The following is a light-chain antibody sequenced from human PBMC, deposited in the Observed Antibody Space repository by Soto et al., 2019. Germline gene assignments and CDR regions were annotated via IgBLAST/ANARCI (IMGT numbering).Light chain of an antibody. CDR2: KAS. V-gene: IGKV1-5*03. CDR1: QTISSW. Sequence: DIQMTQSPSTLSGSVGDRVTITCRASQTISSWLAWYQQKPGKAPKLLIYKASTLKSGVPSRFSGSGSGTEFTLTINSLQPEDFATYYCQQYDNLPPYTFGQGTKLEIK. J-gene: IGKJ2*01. CDR3: QQYDNLPPYT.